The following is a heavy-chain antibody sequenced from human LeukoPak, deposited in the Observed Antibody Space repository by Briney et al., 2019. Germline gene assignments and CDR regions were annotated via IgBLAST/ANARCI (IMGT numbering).Heavy chain of an antibody. Sequence: GGSPRLSFAAAGFTFSSYAMSWVRQAPGNRLPSVSAISGSGGSTYYADSVKGRFTISRDNSKNTLYLQMNSLRAEDTAVYYCAKDPRASGWYVQLDYWGQGTLVTVSS. D-gene: IGHD6-19*01. CDR2: ISGSGGST. CDR1: GFTFSSYA. CDR3: AKDPRASGWYVQLDY. J-gene: IGHJ4*02. V-gene: IGHV3-23*01.